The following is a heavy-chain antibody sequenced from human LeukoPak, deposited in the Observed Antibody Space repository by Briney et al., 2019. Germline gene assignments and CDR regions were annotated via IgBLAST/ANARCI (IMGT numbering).Heavy chain of an antibody. CDR3: ARYIWFGELLEDY. D-gene: IGHD3-10*01. CDR2: IYYSGST. Sequence: IGYIYYSGSTYYNPSLKSRVTISVDTSKNQFSLKLSSVTAADTAVYYCARYIWFGELLEDYWGQGTLVTVSS. V-gene: IGHV4-30-4*01. J-gene: IGHJ4*02.